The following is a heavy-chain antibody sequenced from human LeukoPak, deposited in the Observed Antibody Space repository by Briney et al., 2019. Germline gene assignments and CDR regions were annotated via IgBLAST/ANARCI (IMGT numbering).Heavy chain of an antibody. V-gene: IGHV3-23*01. CDR1: GFTFSSYA. CDR2: ISGSGGST. D-gene: IGHD1-26*01. J-gene: IGHJ4*02. CDR3: AKVGSKWELPNDY. Sequence: GGSLRLFCAASGFTFSSYAMSWVRQAPGRGLVWVSAISGSGGSTYYADSVKGRLTISRDNSKNTLYLQMNSLRAEDTAVYYCAKVGSKWELPNDYWGQGTLVTVSS.